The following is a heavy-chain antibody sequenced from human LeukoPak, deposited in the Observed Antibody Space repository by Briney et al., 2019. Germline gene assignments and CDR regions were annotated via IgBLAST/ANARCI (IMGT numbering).Heavy chain of an antibody. Sequence: LETLSLTCTVSGGSISSYYWSWIRQPPGKGLEWIGYIYHSGSTNYNPSLKSRVTISVDTSKNQFSLKLSSVTAADTAVYYCATGPSPRMLFDIWGQGTMVTVSS. J-gene: IGHJ3*02. V-gene: IGHV4-59*01. D-gene: IGHD1-14*01. CDR2: IYHSGST. CDR1: GGSISSYY. CDR3: ATGPSPRMLFDI.